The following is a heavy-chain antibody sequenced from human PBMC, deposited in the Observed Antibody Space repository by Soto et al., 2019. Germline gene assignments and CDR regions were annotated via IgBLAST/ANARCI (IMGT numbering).Heavy chain of an antibody. Sequence: GGSLRLSCAASGFTFSSYGMHWVRQAPGKGLEWVAVIWYDGNDKYYADFVKGRFTVSRDNAKNTVSLQMNSLRAEDTAVYYCARDRHSSSSGYFEYWGQGTLVTVSS. CDR1: GFTFSSYG. CDR2: IWYDGNDK. V-gene: IGHV3-33*01. J-gene: IGHJ4*02. CDR3: ARDRHSSSSGYFEY. D-gene: IGHD6-6*01.